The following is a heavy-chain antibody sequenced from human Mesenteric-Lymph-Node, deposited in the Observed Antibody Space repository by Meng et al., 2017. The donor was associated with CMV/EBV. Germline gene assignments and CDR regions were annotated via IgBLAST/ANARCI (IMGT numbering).Heavy chain of an antibody. CDR3: ASSAL. D-gene: IGHD1-26*01. V-gene: IGHV3-48*03. CDR1: GFTFRSYE. J-gene: IGHJ4*02. Sequence: GESLKISCTASGFTFRSYEMNWVRQAPGKGLEWLSYISGSGTTIYYADSVKGRFTISRDNAKNSVYLQMNSLRVEDTAVYYCASSALWGQGTLVTVSS. CDR2: ISGSGTTI.